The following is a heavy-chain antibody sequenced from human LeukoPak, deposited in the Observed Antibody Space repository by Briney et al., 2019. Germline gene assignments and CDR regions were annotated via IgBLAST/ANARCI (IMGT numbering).Heavy chain of an antibody. V-gene: IGHV4-61*05. D-gene: IGHD2-15*01. CDR1: GGSSSSRSYY. CDR2: IYYSGST. J-gene: IGHJ4*02. Sequence: SETLSLTCTVSGGSSSSRSYYWGWIRQPPXKGLEWVGYIYYSGSTNYNPSLKSRVTISFETSKNQFSLKLSSVTAADTAVYSCARGIAPLAYWGQGTLVTVSS. CDR3: ARGIAPLAY.